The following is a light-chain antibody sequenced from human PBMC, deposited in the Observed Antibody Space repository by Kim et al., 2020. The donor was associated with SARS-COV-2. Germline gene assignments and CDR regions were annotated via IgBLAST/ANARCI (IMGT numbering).Light chain of an antibody. CDR1: SSNIGSNY. CDR3: AAWDDSLSGWV. Sequence: GQRVTISCSGSSSNIGSNYVYWYQKRPGTAPKLLIYRNNQRPSGVPDRFSGSKSGTSASLAISGLRSEDEADYYCAAWDDSLSGWVFGGGTQLTVL. CDR2: RNN. J-gene: IGLJ3*02. V-gene: IGLV1-47*01.